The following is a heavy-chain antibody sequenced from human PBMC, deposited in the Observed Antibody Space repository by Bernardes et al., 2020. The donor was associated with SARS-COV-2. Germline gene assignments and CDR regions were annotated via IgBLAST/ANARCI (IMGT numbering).Heavy chain of an antibody. CDR2: IYYSGST. Sequence: SETLSLTCTVSGGSISSYYWSWIRQPPRKGLEWIGYIYYSGSTNYNPSLKSRVTISVDTSKNQFSLKLSSVTAADTAVYYCARHLVGYGDYGEGDLIDYWGQGTLVTVSS. CDR3: ARHLVGYGDYGEGDLIDY. J-gene: IGHJ4*02. CDR1: GGSISSYY. D-gene: IGHD4-17*01. V-gene: IGHV4-59*08.